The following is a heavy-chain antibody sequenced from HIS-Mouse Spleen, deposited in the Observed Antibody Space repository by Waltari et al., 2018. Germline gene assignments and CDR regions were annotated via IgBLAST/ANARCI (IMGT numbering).Heavy chain of an antibody. J-gene: IGHJ5*02. CDR3: ARENLAYSSGWYWFDP. V-gene: IGHV4-59*01. CDR2: IYYSGST. Sequence: QVQLQESGPGLVKPSETLSLTCTVSGGSISSYHRSWIRHSPGQGLDWIGYIYYSGSTNYNPSLKSRVTISVDTSKNQFSLKLSSVTAADTAVYYCARENLAYSSGWYWFDPWGQGTLVTVSS. CDR1: GGSISSYH. D-gene: IGHD6-19*01.